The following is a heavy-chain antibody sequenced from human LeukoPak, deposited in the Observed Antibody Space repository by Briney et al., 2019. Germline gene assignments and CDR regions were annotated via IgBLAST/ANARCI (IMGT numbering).Heavy chain of an antibody. D-gene: IGHD3-10*01. CDR2: ISGSGGST. CDR3: ARGVKDYGSGSYLKWVFDY. J-gene: IGHJ4*02. V-gene: IGHV3-23*01. Sequence: GGSLRLSCAASGFTFSSYAMSWVRQAPGKGLEWVSAISGSGGSTYYADSVKGRFTISRDNSENTLYLQMNSLRAEDTAVYYCARGVKDYGSGSYLKWVFDYWGQGTLVTVSS. CDR1: GFTFSSYA.